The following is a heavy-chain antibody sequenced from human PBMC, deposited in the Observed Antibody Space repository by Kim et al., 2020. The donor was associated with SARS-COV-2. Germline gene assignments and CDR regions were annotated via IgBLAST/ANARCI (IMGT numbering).Heavy chain of an antibody. V-gene: IGHV4-34*01. CDR3: ARGGITMVRGVIYDY. D-gene: IGHD3-10*01. Sequence: PALKSRVTISVDTSKNQFSLKRSSVTAADTAVYYCARGGITMVRGVIYDYWGQGTLVTVSS. J-gene: IGHJ4*02.